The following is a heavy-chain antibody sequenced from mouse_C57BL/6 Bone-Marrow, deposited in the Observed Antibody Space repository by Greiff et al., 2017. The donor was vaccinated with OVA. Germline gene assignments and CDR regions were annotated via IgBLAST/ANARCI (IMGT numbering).Heavy chain of an antibody. CDR2: IFPGSGST. CDR1: GYTFTSPW. D-gene: IGHD1-1*01. CDR3: ARWYLLQMDY. Sequence: QVHVKQSGPELVRPGASVKISCKAPGYTFTSPWLQWVRQRHGQGLEWIGEIFPGSGSTYYNEKFKGKATLTVDTSSSTAYMQLSSLTSEDSAVYFCARWYLLQMDYWGQGTSVTVSS. V-gene: IGHV1-56*01. J-gene: IGHJ4*01.